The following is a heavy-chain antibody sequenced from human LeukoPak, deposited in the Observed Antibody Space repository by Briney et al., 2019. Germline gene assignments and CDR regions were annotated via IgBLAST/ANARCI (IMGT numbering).Heavy chain of an antibody. V-gene: IGHV4-59*01. CDR2: IYYSGST. D-gene: IGHD6-6*01. Sequence: PSETLSLTCTVCGGSISSYYWSWIRQPPGKGLEWIGYIYYSGSTNYNPSLKSRVTISVDTSKNQFSLKLSSVTAADTAVYYRAREQLGANFDYWGQGTLVTVSS. CDR1: GGSISSYY. CDR3: AREQLGANFDY. J-gene: IGHJ4*02.